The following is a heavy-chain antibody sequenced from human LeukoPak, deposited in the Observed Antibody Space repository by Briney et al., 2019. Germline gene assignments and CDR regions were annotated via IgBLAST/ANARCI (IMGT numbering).Heavy chain of an antibody. Sequence: PGGSLRLSCAASGFTVSSNYMSWVRQAPGKGLEWVSIIYSGGSTYYADSVKGRFTISRDNSKNTLYLQMNSLRPEDTAVYYCATNLYGDSPLAIDYWGQGTLVTVSS. CDR2: IYSGGST. D-gene: IGHD4-17*01. CDR3: ATNLYGDSPLAIDY. V-gene: IGHV3-53*01. CDR1: GFTVSSNY. J-gene: IGHJ4*02.